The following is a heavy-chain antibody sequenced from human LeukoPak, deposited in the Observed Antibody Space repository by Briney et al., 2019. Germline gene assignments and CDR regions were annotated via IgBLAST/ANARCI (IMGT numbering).Heavy chain of an antibody. D-gene: IGHD3-10*01. CDR1: GGSISSYY. CDR3: ASGLRFGEFTLDY. CDR2: IYYSGST. V-gene: IGHV4-59*08. Sequence: SETPSLTCTVSGGSISSYYWSWIRQPPGKGLEWIGYIYYSGSTNYNPSLKSRVTISVDTSKNQFSLKLSSVTAADTAVYYCASGLRFGEFTLDYWGQGTLVTVSS. J-gene: IGHJ4*02.